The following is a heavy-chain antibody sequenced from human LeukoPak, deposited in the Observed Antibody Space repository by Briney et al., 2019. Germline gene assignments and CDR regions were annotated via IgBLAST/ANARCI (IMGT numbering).Heavy chain of an antibody. Sequence: ASVKVSCKASGYTFSDHYMQWVRQAPGQGFEWLGWINPNSGGTSYAQKFQGRVTTTRDTSIRTAYMELSKLRSDDTAVYYCARGALDPATVTNYFEYWGQGTLVTVSS. J-gene: IGHJ4*02. CDR1: GYTFSDHY. V-gene: IGHV1-2*02. D-gene: IGHD4-17*01. CDR2: INPNSGGT. CDR3: ARGALDPATVTNYFEY.